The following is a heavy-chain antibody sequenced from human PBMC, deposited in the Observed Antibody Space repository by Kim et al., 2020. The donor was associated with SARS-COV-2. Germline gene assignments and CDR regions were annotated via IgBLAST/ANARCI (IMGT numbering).Heavy chain of an antibody. CDR1: GGTFSSYA. Sequence: SVKVSCKASGGTFSSYAISWVRQAPGQGLEWMGGIIPIFGTANYAQKFQGRVTITADESTSTAYMELSSLRSEDTAVYYCARVTVVLKRAAGAFDIWGQETMVTVSS. D-gene: IGHD6-6*01. CDR2: IIPIFGTA. CDR3: ARVTVVLKRAAGAFDI. J-gene: IGHJ3*02. V-gene: IGHV1-69*13.